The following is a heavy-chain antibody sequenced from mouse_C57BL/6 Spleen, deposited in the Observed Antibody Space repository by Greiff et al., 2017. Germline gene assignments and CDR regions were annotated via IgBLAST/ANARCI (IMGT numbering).Heavy chain of an antibody. Sequence: QVQLKQSGAELVKPGASVKLSCKASGYTFTEYTINWVKQRSGQGLEWIGWFYPGSGSIKYNEKFKDQATLTADKSSSTVYMEISSLTSADSAVXFWAPPDDSLEYGNSYPFAYWGQGTLVTVSA. CDR2: FYPGSGSI. J-gene: IGHJ3*01. CDR1: GYTFTEYT. V-gene: IGHV1-62-2*01. D-gene: IGHD1-1*01. CDR3: APPDDSLEYGNSYPFAY.